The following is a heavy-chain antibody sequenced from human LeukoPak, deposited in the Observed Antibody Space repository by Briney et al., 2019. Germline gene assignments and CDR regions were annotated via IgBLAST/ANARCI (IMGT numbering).Heavy chain of an antibody. J-gene: IGHJ4*02. CDR1: GFTFSTYS. Sequence: TGGSLRLSCAAFGFTFSTYSMNWVRQAPGKGLEWISYISSGSSTIHYADSVKGRFTISRDNAKNSLYLQMNSLRDEDTAVYYCARDYGYSSGFDYWGQGTLVSVST. CDR2: ISSGSSTI. V-gene: IGHV3-48*02. CDR3: ARDYGYSSGFDY. D-gene: IGHD6-19*01.